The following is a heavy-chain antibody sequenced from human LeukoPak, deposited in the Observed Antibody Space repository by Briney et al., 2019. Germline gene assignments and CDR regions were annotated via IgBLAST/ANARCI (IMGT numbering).Heavy chain of an antibody. V-gene: IGHV4-4*07. CDR3: ARDVASSGTNWFDP. CDR2: VYTSGST. Sequence: SETLSLTCTVSGGSISSYYWSWIRQPAGKGLEWIGRVYTSGSTNYNPSLKSRVAMSVDTSKNQFSLKLSSVTAADTAMYHCARDVASSGTNWFDPWGQGTLVTVSS. CDR1: GGSISSYY. D-gene: IGHD6-13*01. J-gene: IGHJ5*02.